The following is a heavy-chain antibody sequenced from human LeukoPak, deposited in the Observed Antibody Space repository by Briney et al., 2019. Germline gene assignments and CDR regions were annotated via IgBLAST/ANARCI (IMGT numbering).Heavy chain of an antibody. CDR3: ATTFWSGPTRFDP. D-gene: IGHD3-3*01. Sequence: SETLSLTCTVSGGSISSYYWSWIRQPAGKGLEWIGRIYTSGSTNYNPSLKSRVTMSVDTSKNQSSLKLSSVTAADTAVYYYATTFWSGPTRFDPWGQGTLVTVSS. J-gene: IGHJ5*02. V-gene: IGHV4-4*07. CDR1: GGSISSYY. CDR2: IYTSGST.